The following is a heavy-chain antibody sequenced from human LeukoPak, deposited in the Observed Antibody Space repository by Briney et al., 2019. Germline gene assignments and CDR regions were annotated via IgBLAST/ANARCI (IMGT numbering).Heavy chain of an antibody. Sequence: GGSLRLSCAASGFTFSSYAMSWVRQAPGKGLEWVSAISGSGGSTYYADSVKGRFTISRDNSKNTLYLQMNSLRAEDTAVYYCARDTSGYSSLGLDAFDIWGQGTMVTVSS. CDR1: GFTFSSYA. V-gene: IGHV3-23*01. CDR3: ARDTSGYSSLGLDAFDI. D-gene: IGHD3-22*01. CDR2: ISGSGGST. J-gene: IGHJ3*02.